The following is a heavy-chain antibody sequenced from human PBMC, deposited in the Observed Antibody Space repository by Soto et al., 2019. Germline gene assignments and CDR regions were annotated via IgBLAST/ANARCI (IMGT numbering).Heavy chain of an antibody. Sequence: TLSLTFAVSGGSISSGGYSWSWIRHPPGEGLEWIGYIYHSGSTYYNPSLKSRVTISVDRSKNQFSLKLSSVTAADTAVYYCAREGYDYVGNWFDPWGLGTLVTVSS. CDR1: GGSISSGGYS. V-gene: IGHV4-30-2*01. J-gene: IGHJ5*02. D-gene: IGHD5-12*01. CDR2: IYHSGST. CDR3: AREGYDYVGNWFDP.